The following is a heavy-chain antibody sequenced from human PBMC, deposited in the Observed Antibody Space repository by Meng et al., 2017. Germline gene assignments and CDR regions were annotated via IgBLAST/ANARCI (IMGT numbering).Heavy chain of an antibody. V-gene: IGHV3-48*03. Sequence: GGSLRLSCAASGFRFSDYDMHWVRQAPGKGLEWVSFISSSSATIYYADSVKGRFTISRDNAKNSLYLQMNSLRAEDTAVYYCARDRVVGATPDYFDYWGQGTLVTVSS. J-gene: IGHJ4*02. D-gene: IGHD1-26*01. CDR1: GFRFSDYD. CDR3: ARDRVVGATPDYFDY. CDR2: ISSSSATI.